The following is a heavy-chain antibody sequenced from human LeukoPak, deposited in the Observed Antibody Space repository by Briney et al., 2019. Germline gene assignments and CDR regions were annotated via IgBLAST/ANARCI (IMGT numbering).Heavy chain of an antibody. CDR3: ARDWYSSGSLTNWFDP. V-gene: IGHV1-3*03. Sequence: ASVKVSCKACGYTFTSYAMHWVRQAPGQRLEWMGWINAGNGNTKYSQEFQGRVTITRDTSASTAYMEMSSLRSEDMAVYYCARDWYSSGSLTNWFDPWGQGTLVTVSS. CDR1: GYTFTSYA. D-gene: IGHD6-19*01. CDR2: INAGNGNT. J-gene: IGHJ5*02.